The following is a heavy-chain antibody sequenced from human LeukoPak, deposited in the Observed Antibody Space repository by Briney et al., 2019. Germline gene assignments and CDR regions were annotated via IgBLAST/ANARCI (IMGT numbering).Heavy chain of an antibody. J-gene: IGHJ6*03. D-gene: IGHD3-9*01. CDR1: GFTFDDYG. CDR2: INWNGGSI. V-gene: IGHV3-20*01. Sequence: GGSLRLSCAASGFTFDDYGMGWVRQAPGKGLEWVSGINWNGGSIGYADSVKGRFTISRDNDKHSLYLQMNSLRAEDTALYHCARALTGYPPPYYYYMDVWGKGTTVTVSS. CDR3: ARALTGYPPPYYYYMDV.